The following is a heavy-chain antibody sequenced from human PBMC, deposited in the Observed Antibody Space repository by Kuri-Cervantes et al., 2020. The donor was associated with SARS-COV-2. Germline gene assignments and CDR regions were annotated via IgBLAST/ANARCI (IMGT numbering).Heavy chain of an antibody. J-gene: IGHJ6*02. D-gene: IGHD2-15*01. CDR1: GFTFSSYG. Sequence: GGSLRLSCAASGFTFSSYGMHWVRQAPGKGLEWVAVISYDGSNKYYADSVKGRFTISRDNSKNTLYLQMNRLRAEDTAVYYCARDPGDIVVVVAASFGMGVWGQGTTVTVSS. CDR2: ISYDGSNK. CDR3: ARDPGDIVVVVAASFGMGV. V-gene: IGHV3-30*03.